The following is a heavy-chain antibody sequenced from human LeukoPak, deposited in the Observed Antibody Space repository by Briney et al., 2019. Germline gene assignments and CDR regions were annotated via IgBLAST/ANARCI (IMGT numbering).Heavy chain of an antibody. CDR2: IYTSGST. Sequence: SQTLSLTCTVFGGSISSGSYYWSWIRQPAGKGLEWIGRIYTSGSTNYNPSLKSRVTISVDTSKNQFSLKLSSVTAADTAVYYCARRRYYDGSGYLEWGQGTLLSVSS. CDR1: GGSISSGSYY. V-gene: IGHV4-61*02. J-gene: IGHJ1*01. D-gene: IGHD3-22*01. CDR3: ARRRYYDGSGYLE.